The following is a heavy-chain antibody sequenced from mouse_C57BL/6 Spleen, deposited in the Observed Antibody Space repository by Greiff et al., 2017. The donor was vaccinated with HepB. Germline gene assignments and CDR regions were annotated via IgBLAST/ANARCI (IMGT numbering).Heavy chain of an antibody. CDR3: AIWLDDYDPWCAY. V-gene: IGHV1-74*01. CDR1: GYTFTSYW. Sequence: QVQLQQPGAELVKPGASVKVSCKASGYTFTSYWMHWVKQRPGQGLEWIGRIHPSDSDTNYNQKFKGKATLTVDKSSSTAYMQRSSLTSEDSAVYYCAIWLDDYDPWCAYWGQGTLGTVSA. D-gene: IGHD2-4*01. CDR2: IHPSDSDT. J-gene: IGHJ3*01.